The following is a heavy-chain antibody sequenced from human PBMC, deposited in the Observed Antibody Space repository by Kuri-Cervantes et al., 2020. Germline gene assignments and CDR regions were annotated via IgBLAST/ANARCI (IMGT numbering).Heavy chain of an antibody. D-gene: IGHD6-19*01. J-gene: IGHJ4*02. CDR2: ISGSGGST. Sequence: ETLSLTCAASGFTFSSYGMHWVRQAPGKGLEWVSAISGSGGSTYYADSVKGRFTISRDNSKNTLYLQMNSLRAEDTAVYYCAKDPYSSGWYYFDYWGQGTLVTVSS. CDR3: AKDPYSSGWYYFDY. V-gene: IGHV3-23*01. CDR1: GFTFSSYG.